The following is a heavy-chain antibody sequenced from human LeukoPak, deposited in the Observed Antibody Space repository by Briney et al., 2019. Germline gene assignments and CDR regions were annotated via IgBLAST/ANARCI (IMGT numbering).Heavy chain of an antibody. CDR1: GFALKSYS. V-gene: IGHV3-21*01. Sequence: PGGSLRLFCGGSGFALKSYSLTWVRQAPGKGLEWVSSISSTSAYIHYADSVKGRFTISRDNVDNVVYLEMNGLRAEDTATYYCARVAVSGPTGWFDSWGQGTLVIVSS. CDR3: ARVAVSGPTGWFDS. J-gene: IGHJ5*01. D-gene: IGHD2-8*02. CDR2: ISSTSAYI.